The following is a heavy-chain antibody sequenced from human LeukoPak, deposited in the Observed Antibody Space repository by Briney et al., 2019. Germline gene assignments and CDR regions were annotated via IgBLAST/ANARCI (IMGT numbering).Heavy chain of an antibody. J-gene: IGHJ4*02. Sequence: KTSETLSVTCTVSGGSISSSSYYWGWIRQPPGKGLEWIGSIYYSGSTYYNPSLKSRVTISVDTSKNQFSLKLSSVTAADTAVYYCARRFRSGYFDYWGQGTLVTVSS. CDR3: ARRFRSGYFDY. CDR1: GGSISSSSYY. D-gene: IGHD6-19*01. CDR2: IYYSGST. V-gene: IGHV4-39*01.